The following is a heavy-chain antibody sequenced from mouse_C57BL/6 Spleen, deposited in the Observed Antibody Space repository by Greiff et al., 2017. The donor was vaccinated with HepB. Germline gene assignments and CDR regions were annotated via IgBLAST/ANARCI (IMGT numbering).Heavy chain of an antibody. CDR3: ANRDLPYYAMDY. CDR1: GYTFTDYN. CDR2: INPNNGGT. V-gene: IGHV1-18*01. D-gene: IGHD3-3*01. J-gene: IGHJ4*01. Sequence: EVQLQQSGPELVKPGASVKIPCKASGYTFTDYNMDWVKQSHGKSLEWIGDINPNNGGTIYNQNFKGKATLTVDKSSSTAYMELRSLTSEDTAVYYWANRDLPYYAMDYWGQGTSVTVSS.